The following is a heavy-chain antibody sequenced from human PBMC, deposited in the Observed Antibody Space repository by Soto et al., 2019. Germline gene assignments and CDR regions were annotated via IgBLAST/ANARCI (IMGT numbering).Heavy chain of an antibody. D-gene: IGHD3-10*02. CDR1: GFTVSTKY. Sequence: EVQLVESGGGLIQPGGSLRLSCAVSGFTVSTKYMSWVRQAPGKGLEWVSIIYSVGSTYYADSVKGRFTISRDNSKNTVYLQMSSLTAADTAVYHCVSSPYYYVFDYWGQGTLVTVSS. V-gene: IGHV3-53*01. CDR2: IYSVGST. CDR3: VSSPYYYVFDY. J-gene: IGHJ4*02.